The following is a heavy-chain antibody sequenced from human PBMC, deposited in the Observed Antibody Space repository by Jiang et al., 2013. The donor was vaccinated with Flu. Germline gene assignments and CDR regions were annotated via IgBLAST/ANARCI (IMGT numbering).Heavy chain of an antibody. J-gene: IGHJ6*02. CDR2: IYYSGST. V-gene: IGHV4-59*08. Sequence: GPGLVKPSETLSLTCTVSGGSISSYYWSWIRQPPGKGLEWIGYIYYSGSTNYNPSLKSRVTISVDTSKNQFSLKLSSVTAADTAVYYCARTSIPFYYGMDVWGQGTTVTVSS. CDR1: GGSISSYY. D-gene: IGHD6-6*01. CDR3: ARTSIPFYYGMDV.